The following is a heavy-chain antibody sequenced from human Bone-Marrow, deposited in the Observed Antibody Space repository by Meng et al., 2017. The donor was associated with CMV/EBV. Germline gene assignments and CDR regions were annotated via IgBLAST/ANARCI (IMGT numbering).Heavy chain of an antibody. CDR1: GFTFSSYG. CDR2: IWYDGSNK. D-gene: IGHD3-3*01. J-gene: IGHJ4*02. Sequence: GESLKISCAASGFTFSSYGMHWVRQAPGKGLEWVAVIWYDGSNKYYADSVKGRFTISRDNATNSLYLQMNSLRAEDTAVYYCALIAYYDFWSGYDFDYWGQGTLVTVSS. V-gene: IGHV3-33*03. CDR3: ALIAYYDFWSGYDFDY.